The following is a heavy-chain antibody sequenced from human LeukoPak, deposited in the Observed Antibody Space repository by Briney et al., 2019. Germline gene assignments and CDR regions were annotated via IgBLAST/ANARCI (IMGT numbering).Heavy chain of an antibody. Sequence: GASVKVSCKASGGTFSSYAISWVRQAPGQGLEWMGGIIPIFGTANYAQKFQGRVTITADESTSTAYMELSSLGSEDTAVYYCARDGVLDYYMDVWGKGTTVTVSS. V-gene: IGHV1-69*13. CDR2: IIPIFGTA. D-gene: IGHD3-3*02. CDR3: ARDGVLDYYMDV. J-gene: IGHJ6*03. CDR1: GGTFSSYA.